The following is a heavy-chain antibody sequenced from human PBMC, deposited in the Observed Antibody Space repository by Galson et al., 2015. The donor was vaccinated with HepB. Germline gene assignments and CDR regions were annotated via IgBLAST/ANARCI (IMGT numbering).Heavy chain of an antibody. CDR1: GYSFTSNY. D-gene: IGHD2-21*01. V-gene: IGHV1-2*02. CDR3: ARDVGVDQLDP. CDR2: ISPNSGGT. J-gene: IGHJ5*02. Sequence: SVKVSCKAYGYSFTSNYIHWVRQAPGQGLECQGWISPNSGGTQYAQRFQDRVTMTRDTSINTVYMEMSSLTSDDTAIYYCARDVGVDQLDPWGQGTLVTVSS.